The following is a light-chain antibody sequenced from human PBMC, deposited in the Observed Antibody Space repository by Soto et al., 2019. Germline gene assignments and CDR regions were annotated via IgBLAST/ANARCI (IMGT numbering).Light chain of an antibody. CDR1: QSIDTW. J-gene: IGKJ1*01. CDR2: KAS. Sequence: DIQMSHSPSTLSASEGDRVTITCRASQSIDTWLAWHQQKPGQVPKLLISKASSLESGVPSRFSGSGSGTEFTLTVSSLQPDDSATYYCQQYNSYRAFGQGTKVDIK. CDR3: QQYNSYRA. V-gene: IGKV1-5*03.